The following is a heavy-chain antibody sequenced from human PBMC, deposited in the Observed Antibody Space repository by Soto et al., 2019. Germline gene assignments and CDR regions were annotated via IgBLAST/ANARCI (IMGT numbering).Heavy chain of an antibody. CDR2: IYSGGST. J-gene: IGHJ3*02. CDR1: GFTVSSNY. CDR3: ARGYYHDTSGPFSDAFDI. Sequence: GGSLRLSCAASGFTVSSNYMSWVRQAPGKGLEWVSLIYSGGSTYYADSVKGRFTISRDNSKNTLYLQMISLRAEDTAMYYCARGYYHDTSGPFSDAFDIWGQGTMVTVSS. D-gene: IGHD3-22*01. V-gene: IGHV3-66*01.